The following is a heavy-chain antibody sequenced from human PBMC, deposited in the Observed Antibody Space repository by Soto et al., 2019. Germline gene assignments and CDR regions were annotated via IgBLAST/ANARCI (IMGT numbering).Heavy chain of an antibody. J-gene: IGHJ4*02. CDR1: GFTFSSYW. D-gene: IGHD6-6*01. Sequence: GGSLRLSCAASGFTFSSYWMSWVRQAPGKGLEWVANIKQDGSEKYYVGSVKGRFTISRDNAKNSLYLQMNSLRAEDTAVYYCARDLEPASVDSSSADWGQGTLVTVSS. CDR2: IKQDGSEK. V-gene: IGHV3-7*01. CDR3: ARDLEPASVDSSSAD.